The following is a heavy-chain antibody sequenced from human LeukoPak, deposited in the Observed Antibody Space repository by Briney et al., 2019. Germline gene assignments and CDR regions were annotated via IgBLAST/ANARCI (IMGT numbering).Heavy chain of an antibody. CDR2: INPNSGGT. CDR1: GYTFTGYY. V-gene: IGHV1-2*02. D-gene: IGHD2-2*01. J-gene: IGHJ5*02. CDR3: ARDPLYCSSTSCYSFGGYLDP. Sequence: GASVKVSCKASGYTFTGYYMHWVRQAPGQGLEWMGWINPNSGGTNYAQKFQGRVTTTRDTSISTAYMELSRLRSDDTAVYYCARDPLYCSSTSCYSFGGYLDPWGQGTLVTVSS.